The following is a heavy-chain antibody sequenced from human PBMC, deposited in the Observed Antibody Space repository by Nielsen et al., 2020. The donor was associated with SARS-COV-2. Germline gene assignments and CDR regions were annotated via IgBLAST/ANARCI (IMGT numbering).Heavy chain of an antibody. CDR1: GFTFSSYG. D-gene: IGHD1-26*01. V-gene: IGHV3-30*03. Sequence: GESLKISCAASGFTFSSYGMHWVRQAPGKGLEWVAVISYDGSNKYYADSVKGRFTISRDNSKNTLYLQMNSLRAEDTAVYYCASWELLRFGGDYWGQGTLVTVSS. CDR2: ISYDGSNK. CDR3: ASWELLRFGGDY. J-gene: IGHJ4*02.